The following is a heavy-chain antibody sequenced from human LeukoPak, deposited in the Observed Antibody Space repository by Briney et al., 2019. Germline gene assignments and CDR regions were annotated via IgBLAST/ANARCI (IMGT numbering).Heavy chain of an antibody. Sequence: ASVTLSCKPSGHTFTGNYMHCVRQAPGHGLDWMGGINPNSGGTNYAQKFQGRVTMTRDTSISTAYMELSRVRSDDTAVYYCARATIMVRGAYSDYWGQGTLVTVSS. D-gene: IGHD3-10*01. CDR3: ARATIMVRGAYSDY. CDR1: GHTFTGNY. CDR2: INPNSGGT. J-gene: IGHJ4*02. V-gene: IGHV1-2*02.